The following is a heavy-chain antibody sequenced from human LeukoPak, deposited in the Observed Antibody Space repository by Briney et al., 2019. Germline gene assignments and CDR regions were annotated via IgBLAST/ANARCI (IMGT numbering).Heavy chain of an antibody. J-gene: IGHJ4*02. V-gene: IGHV4-59*01. CDR1: GASISSDY. Sequence: SETLSLTCTVSGASISSDYWTWIRQPPGMGLERIGYIYYSGSTNYNPSLKSRVTMSVDTSRNQFSLEVPSVTAADSAVYYCARYLRQPGTFYLDHWGQGTLVTVSS. CDR3: ARYLRQPGTFYLDH. D-gene: IGHD3-16*01. CDR2: IYYSGST.